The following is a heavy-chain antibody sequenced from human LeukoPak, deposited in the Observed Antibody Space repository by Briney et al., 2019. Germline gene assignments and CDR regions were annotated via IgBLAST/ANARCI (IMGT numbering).Heavy chain of an antibody. CDR2: IYPGGGST. CDR3: ARGGRGRNWFDP. CDR1: GYTFTSYY. D-gene: IGHD3-10*01. J-gene: IGHJ5*02. V-gene: IGHV1-46*01. Sequence: GASVKVSCKASGYTFTSYYIHWVRQAPGQGLEWMGIIYPGGGSTSYAQKFQGRVTMTRDMSTSTVYMELSRLRSDDTAVYYCARGGRGRNWFDPWGQGTLVTVSS.